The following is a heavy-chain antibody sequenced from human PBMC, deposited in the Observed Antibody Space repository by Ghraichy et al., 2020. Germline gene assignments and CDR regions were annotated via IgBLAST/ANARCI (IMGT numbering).Heavy chain of an antibody. CDR2: ISSSSSYI. D-gene: IGHD3-22*01. Sequence: GGSLRLSCAASGFTFSSYSMNWVRQAPGKGLEWVSSISSSSSYIYYADSVKGRFTISRDNAKNSLYLQMNSLRAEDTAVYYCARDDESENYYDSSGYYGYWGQGTLVTVSS. V-gene: IGHV3-21*01. CDR1: GFTFSSYS. J-gene: IGHJ4*02. CDR3: ARDDESENYYDSSGYYGY.